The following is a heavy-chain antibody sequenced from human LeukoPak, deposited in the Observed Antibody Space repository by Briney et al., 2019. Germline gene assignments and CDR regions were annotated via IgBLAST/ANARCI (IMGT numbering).Heavy chain of an antibody. CDR1: GFTFSNAW. Sequence: PGGSLRLSCAASGFTFSNAWMNWVRQAPGKGLEWVAVIWYDGSNKYYADSVKGRFTISRDNSKNTLYLQMNSLRAKDTAVYYCARAWEGWRGYYYGMDVWGQGTTVTVSS. D-gene: IGHD6-19*01. J-gene: IGHJ6*02. CDR3: ARAWEGWRGYYYGMDV. CDR2: IWYDGSNK. V-gene: IGHV3-33*08.